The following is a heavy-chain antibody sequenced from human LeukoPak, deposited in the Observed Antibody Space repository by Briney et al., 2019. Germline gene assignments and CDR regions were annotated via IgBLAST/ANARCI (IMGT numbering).Heavy chain of an antibody. CDR1: GGSISSGSYY. J-gene: IGHJ4*02. CDR2: IYTSGRT. Sequence: SETLSLTCTDPGGSISSGSYYWSWIRQPAGKGLEWIGRIYTSGRTNYNPSLKSRVTISLDTSKNQFSLKLTSVTAADTAVYYCARLGGYSGYDLDYWGQGTLVTVSS. V-gene: IGHV4-61*02. CDR3: ARLGGYSGYDLDY. D-gene: IGHD5-12*01.